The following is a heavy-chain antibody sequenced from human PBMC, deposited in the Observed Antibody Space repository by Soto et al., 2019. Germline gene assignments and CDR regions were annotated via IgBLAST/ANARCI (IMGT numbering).Heavy chain of an antibody. J-gene: IGHJ3*02. D-gene: IGHD3-10*01. CDR3: ARKGSGSYAAFDI. CDR1: GGTFSSYA. V-gene: IGHV1-69*06. Sequence: ASVKVSCKASGGTFSSYAISWVRQAPGQGLEWMGGIIPIFGTANYAQKFQGRVTITADKSTSTAYMELSSLRSEDTAVYYCARKGSGSYAAFDIWGQGTMVTVSS. CDR2: IIPIFGTA.